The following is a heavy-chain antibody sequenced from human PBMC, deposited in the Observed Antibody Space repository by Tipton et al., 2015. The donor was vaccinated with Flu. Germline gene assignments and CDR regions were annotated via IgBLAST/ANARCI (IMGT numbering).Heavy chain of an antibody. CDR2: IKTKTEGRTT. D-gene: IGHD6-19*01. Sequence: SLRLSCAASGFTFTSAWMTWVRQAPGRGLEWVGRIKTKTEGRTTEYAAPVKARFTISRDDSRNTLYLQMNHLRTEDTAVYYCSTHPYTSGPPWGQGTLVTVSS. CDR3: STHPYTSGPP. J-gene: IGHJ1*01. CDR1: GFTFTSAW. V-gene: IGHV3-15*01.